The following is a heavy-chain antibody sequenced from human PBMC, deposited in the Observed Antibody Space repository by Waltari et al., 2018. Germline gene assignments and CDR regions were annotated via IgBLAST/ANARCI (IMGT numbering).Heavy chain of an antibody. CDR3: AKGQYFDWRMDV. V-gene: IGHV3-30*18. CDR2: ISLQGGKI. J-gene: IGHJ6*02. CDR1: GFSFSSYG. D-gene: IGHD3-9*01. Sequence: QVKLVESGGGVVQPGRSLRLSCAASGFSFSSYGMPWVRQAPGQGLEWVAVISLQGGKIYYADAVKGRFTISRDNSKNTLYLQMNSLRAEDTAVYYCAKGQYFDWRMDVWGQGTTVTVSS.